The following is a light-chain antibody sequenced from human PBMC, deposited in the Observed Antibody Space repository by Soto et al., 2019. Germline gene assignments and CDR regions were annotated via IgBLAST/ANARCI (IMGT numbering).Light chain of an antibody. CDR1: QSVSSSY. CDR3: QQYGSSPGLT. Sequence: EIVLTQSPGTLSLSPGERATLSCRASQSVSSSYLACYQQKPGQAPRLLIYSASSRATGIPDRFSGSGSGTDFTLTISRLESEDSAVYYCQQYGSSPGLTFGGGTEVEIK. V-gene: IGKV3-20*01. CDR2: SAS. J-gene: IGKJ4*01.